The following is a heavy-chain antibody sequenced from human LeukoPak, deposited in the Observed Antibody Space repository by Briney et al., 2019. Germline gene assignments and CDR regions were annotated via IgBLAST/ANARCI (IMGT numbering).Heavy chain of an antibody. CDR2: ISWNRGSI. V-gene: IGHV3-9*01. CDR3: AKGGAAADDYWYFDL. J-gene: IGHJ2*01. CDR1: GFTFDDYG. D-gene: IGHD6-13*01. Sequence: GGSLRLSCAASGFTFDDYGMHWVRQAPGKGLEWVRQAPGKGLEWVSGISWNRGSIGYADSVKGRFTISRDTAKNSLYLQMNSLRPEDTALYYCAKGGAAADDYWYFDLWGRGTLVTVSS.